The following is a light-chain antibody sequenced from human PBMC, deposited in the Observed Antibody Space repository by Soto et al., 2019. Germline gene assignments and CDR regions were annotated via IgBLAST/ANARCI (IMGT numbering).Light chain of an antibody. CDR1: QTISNS. CDR3: QQYNSYPLT. Sequence: DIQVTQSPSTLSASVGDRVTITCRASQTISNSLAWFQQKPGKAPKLLIYKASTLEGGVPSRFNGSGSGTEFTLSISSLQPDDFATYYCQQYNSYPLTFGGGTKVDIK. CDR2: KAS. V-gene: IGKV1-5*03. J-gene: IGKJ4*01.